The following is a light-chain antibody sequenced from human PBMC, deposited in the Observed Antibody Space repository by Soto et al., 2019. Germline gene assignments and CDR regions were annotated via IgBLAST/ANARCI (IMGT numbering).Light chain of an antibody. CDR3: QQYHSWPA. J-gene: IGKJ4*02. CDR1: QSVFSS. CDR2: GAA. V-gene: IGKV3-15*01. Sequence: EIVMTQSPATLSVSPGERVTLSCRASQSVFSSLAWYQQKPGQAPRLLIYGAATRATSVPARFSGSGSGTELTLTITSLQSEDFALYYCQQYHSWPAFGRGTNVEIK.